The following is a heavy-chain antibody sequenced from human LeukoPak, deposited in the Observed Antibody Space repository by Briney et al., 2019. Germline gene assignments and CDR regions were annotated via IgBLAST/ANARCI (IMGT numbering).Heavy chain of an antibody. J-gene: IGHJ4*02. Sequence: GGSLRLSCAASGFIFGNFGMHWVRQAAGKGLEWVAFIRHDGSKSYYADSVKGRFIISRDNAKDSLYLQMNSLRVEDTAVYYCLRGDRRDYWGQGTLVTVSS. V-gene: IGHV3-30*02. CDR2: IRHDGSKS. CDR1: GFIFGNFG. CDR3: LRGDRRDY.